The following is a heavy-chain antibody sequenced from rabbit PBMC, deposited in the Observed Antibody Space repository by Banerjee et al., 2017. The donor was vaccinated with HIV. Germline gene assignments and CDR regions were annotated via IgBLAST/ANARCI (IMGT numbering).Heavy chain of an antibody. CDR1: GSDINSYS. D-gene: IGHD6-1*01. CDR3: VRVPLYGYAGYAYADNL. V-gene: IGHV1S47*01. CDR2: IYTGDGST. J-gene: IGHJ4*01. Sequence: QQQLEESGGGLVKPEGSLTLTCKASGSDINSYSMCWFRQAPGKGPEWIACIYTGDGSTYYASWVNGRFTISSHNAQNTLYLQLNSLTAADTATYFCVRVPLYGYAGYAYADNLWGPGTLVTVS.